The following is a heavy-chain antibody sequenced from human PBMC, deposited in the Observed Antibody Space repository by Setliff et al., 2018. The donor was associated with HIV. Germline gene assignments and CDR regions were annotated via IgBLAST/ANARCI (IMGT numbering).Heavy chain of an antibody. J-gene: IGHJ4*02. CDR2: INTYNGNT. V-gene: IGHV1-18*01. CDR1: GYTFTSYG. CDR3: ARHASTWYYESSGPHFDY. D-gene: IGHD3-22*01. Sequence: ASVKVSCKASGYTFTSYGISWVRQAPGQGLEWMGWINTYNGNTNYAQKVQGRVTMTTDTSTSTAYMELRSLRSDDTAVYYCARHASTWYYESSGPHFDYWGQGTLVTVSS.